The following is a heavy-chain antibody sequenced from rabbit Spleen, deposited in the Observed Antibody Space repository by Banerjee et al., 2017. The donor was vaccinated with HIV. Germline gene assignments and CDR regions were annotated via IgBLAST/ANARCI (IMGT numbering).Heavy chain of an antibody. J-gene: IGHJ6*01. D-gene: IGHD1-1*01. CDR2: IDTGSSGFT. CDR1: GVSFSGNSY. V-gene: IGHV1S40*01. Sequence: QSLEESGGDLVKPGASLTLTCIASGVSFSGNSYMCWDRQAPGKGLEWIACIDTGSSGFTYFASWAKGRFTISKTSSTTVTLQMTSLTAADTATYFCARDTSSSFSSYGMDLWGPGTLVTVS. CDR3: ARDTSSSFSSYGMDL.